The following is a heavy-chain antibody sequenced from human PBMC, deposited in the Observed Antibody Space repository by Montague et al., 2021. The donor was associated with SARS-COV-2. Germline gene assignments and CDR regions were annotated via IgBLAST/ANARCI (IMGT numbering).Heavy chain of an antibody. CDR2: INHSGST. CDR1: GGSFSGYH. Sequence: SETLSLTCAVYGGSFSGYHWTWIRQPPGKGLEWIGEINHSGSTNYNPSLKSRLTISVDTSKNQFSLKLSSVTAADTAVYFCARRGYYDSAGYHWHLDLWGRGMLVTVSS. V-gene: IGHV4-34*01. CDR3: ARRGYYDSAGYHWHLDL. J-gene: IGHJ2*01. D-gene: IGHD3-22*01.